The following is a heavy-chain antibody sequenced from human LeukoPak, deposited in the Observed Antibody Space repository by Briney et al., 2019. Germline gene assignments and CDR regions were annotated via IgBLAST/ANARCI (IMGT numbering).Heavy chain of an antibody. CDR1: GFTFSSYA. V-gene: IGHV3-30*04. CDR3: ARDLGLGVATTYSYSGRAV. CDR2: ISYDAKNK. J-gene: IGHJ6*02. Sequence: GGSLRLSCAASGFTFSSYAMHWVRQAPGRGLEWVALISYDAKNKYYAESVKGRFTISRDASKNTLYLQMNSLRAEDTAVYYCARDLGLGVATTYSYSGRAVGAKG. D-gene: IGHD1-26*01.